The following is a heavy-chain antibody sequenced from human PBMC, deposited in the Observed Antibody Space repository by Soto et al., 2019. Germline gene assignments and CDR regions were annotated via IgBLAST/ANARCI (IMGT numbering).Heavy chain of an antibody. CDR3: ARDRLYDSSGYYDFSDPFDI. CDR1: GGSVSSGSYY. D-gene: IGHD3-22*01. J-gene: IGHJ3*02. CDR2: IYYSGST. V-gene: IGHV4-61*01. Sequence: SETLSLTCTVSGGSVSSGSYYCSWIRQPPGKGLEWIGYIYYSGSTNYNPSLKSRVTISVDTSKNQFSLKLSSVTAADTAVYYCARDRLYDSSGYYDFSDPFDIWGQGTMVTGSS.